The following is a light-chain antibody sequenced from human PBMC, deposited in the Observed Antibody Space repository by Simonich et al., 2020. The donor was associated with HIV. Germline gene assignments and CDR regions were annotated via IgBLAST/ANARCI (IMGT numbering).Light chain of an antibody. CDR2: DVS. CDR1: SSDVGGHNY. Sequence: QAALTQPRSVSGSPGPSVPIHCTGTSSDVGGHNYASWYQQHPGKAPQLMLYDVSKRPSGVPDRFSGSKSGNTASLTISGLQAEDEADYYCCSYAGSRVFGGGTKLTVL. V-gene: IGLV2-11*01. CDR3: CSYAGSRV. J-gene: IGLJ3*02.